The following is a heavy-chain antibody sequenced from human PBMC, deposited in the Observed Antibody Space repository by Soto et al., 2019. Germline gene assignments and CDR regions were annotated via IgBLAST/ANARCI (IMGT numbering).Heavy chain of an antibody. J-gene: IGHJ6*02. D-gene: IGHD2-2*01. CDR2: IYYSGST. V-gene: IGHV4-31*03. CDR3: ARDSLGYCISTSCYAFYYYYGMDV. CDR1: GGSISSGGYY. Sequence: QVQLQESGPGLVKPSQTLSLTCTVSGGSISSGGYYWSWIRQHPGKGLEWIGYIYYSGSTYYNPSLKNRVTIAVDTSKHQCSLQLSSVTAADTAVYYCARDSLGYCISTSCYAFYYYYGMDVWGQGTTVTVSS.